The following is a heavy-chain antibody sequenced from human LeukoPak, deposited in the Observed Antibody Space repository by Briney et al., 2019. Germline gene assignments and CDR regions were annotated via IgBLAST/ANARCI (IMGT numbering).Heavy chain of an antibody. D-gene: IGHD3-3*01. V-gene: IGHV3-21*01. Sequence: GGSLRLSCAASGFTFSSYSMNWVRQAPGKGLEWVSSISSSSSYIYYADSVKGRFTISRDNAKNSLYLQMNSLRAEDTAVYYCARDVVFGVPRGWFDPWGQGTLVTVSS. CDR2: ISSSSSYI. CDR1: GFTFSSYS. J-gene: IGHJ5*02. CDR3: ARDVVFGVPRGWFDP.